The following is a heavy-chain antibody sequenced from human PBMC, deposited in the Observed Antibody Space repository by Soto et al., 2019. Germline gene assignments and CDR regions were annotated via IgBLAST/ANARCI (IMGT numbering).Heavy chain of an antibody. Sequence: QVQLVQSGAEVKKPGASVKVSCKASGYTFTSYYMHWVRQAPGQGLEWMGIINPSGGSTSYAQKFQCRVTMTRDTSTSTVDMEMSILRSEDTAVYYGARVGTTLHRTPSFDPWGQGTLVTVSS. CDR2: INPSGGST. V-gene: IGHV1-46*03. J-gene: IGHJ5*02. D-gene: IGHD4-4*01. CDR1: GYTFTSYY. CDR3: ARVGTTLHRTPSFDP.